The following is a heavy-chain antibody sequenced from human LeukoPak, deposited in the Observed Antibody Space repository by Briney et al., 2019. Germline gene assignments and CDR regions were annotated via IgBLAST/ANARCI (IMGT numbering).Heavy chain of an antibody. CDR1: GFTFSSYA. D-gene: IGHD3-9*01. CDR2: INSDGSST. Sequence: GGSLRLSCAASGFTFSSYAMSWVRQAPGKGLVWVSRINSDGSSTTYADSVKGRFTISRDNAKNTLFLQMNSLRAEDMAVYYCARDRLAVMDYWGQGTLVTVSS. CDR3: ARDRLAVMDY. V-gene: IGHV3-74*01. J-gene: IGHJ4*02.